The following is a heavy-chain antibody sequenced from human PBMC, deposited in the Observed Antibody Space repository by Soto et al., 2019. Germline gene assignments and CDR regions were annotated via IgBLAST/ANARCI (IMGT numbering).Heavy chain of an antibody. CDR1: GGTFSSYA. D-gene: IGHD3-10*01. V-gene: IGHV1-69*13. J-gene: IGHJ6*02. CDR3: ASRGVTMVRGVIKYYYYGMDV. CDR2: IIPIFGTA. Sequence: SVKVSCKASGGTFSSYAISWVRQAPGQGLEWMGGIIPIFGTANYAQKFQGRVTITADESTSTAYMELSSLRSEDTAVYYCASRGVTMVRGVIKYYYYGMDVWGQGTTVTVYS.